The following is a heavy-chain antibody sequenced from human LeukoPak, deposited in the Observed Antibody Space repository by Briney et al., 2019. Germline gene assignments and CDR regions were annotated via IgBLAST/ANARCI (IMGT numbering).Heavy chain of an antibody. CDR1: GYSFTSYW. J-gene: IGHJ3*02. CDR2: IYPGDPDT. Sequence: GESLKVSCKGSGYSFTSYWIGWVRQMPGKGLEWMGIIYPGDPDTRYSPSFQGQVTISADKSISTAYLQWSSLKASDTAMYYCARLGNHYYDSSGYFGAAFDIWGQGTMVTVSS. CDR3: ARLGNHYYDSSGYFGAAFDI. V-gene: IGHV5-51*01. D-gene: IGHD3-22*01.